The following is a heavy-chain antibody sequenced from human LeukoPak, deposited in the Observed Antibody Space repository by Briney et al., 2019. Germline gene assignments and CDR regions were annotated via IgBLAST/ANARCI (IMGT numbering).Heavy chain of an antibody. V-gene: IGHV3-48*01. Sequence: GGSLRLSCAASGFTFSSYSMNWVRQAPGRGLEWVSYISSRSATIYYADSVKGRFTISRDNAKNSLYLQMNSLRAEDTAVYYCARDPLSSSSFDLWGQGTLVTVSS. J-gene: IGHJ4*02. CDR2: ISSRSATI. D-gene: IGHD6-13*01. CDR3: ARDPLSSSSFDL. CDR1: GFTFSSYS.